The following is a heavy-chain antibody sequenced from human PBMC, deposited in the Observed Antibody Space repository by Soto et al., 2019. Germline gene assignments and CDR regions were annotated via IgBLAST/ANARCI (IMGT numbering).Heavy chain of an antibody. CDR1: GFTFRNFV. Sequence: HPGGSLRLSCVASGFTFRNFVMRWVLQTPGKGLEWVSTITETGGDTYYTDSVKGRFTISRDNSKNTLYLQMSSLRAEDTALYYCTKASSDRHHMDVWGQGTTVTVSS. J-gene: IGHJ6*02. CDR3: TKASSDRHHMDV. CDR2: ITETGGDT. V-gene: IGHV3-23*01.